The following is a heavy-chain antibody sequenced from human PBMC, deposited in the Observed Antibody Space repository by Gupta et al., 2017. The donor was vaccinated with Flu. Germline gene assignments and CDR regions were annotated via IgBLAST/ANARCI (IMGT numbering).Heavy chain of an antibody. D-gene: IGHD3-22*01. CDR3: ARHVSDRVAFDI. CDR1: GFSFSTHY. CDR2: ISRRSSYR. Sequence: EVPLVESGGGLVRPGGALRLSCAASGFSFSTHYITWVRQAPGAGLEWVSSISRRSSYRYYADSVKCPFTISRDNAKKSLYLRMKSLGDEDTSVYYWARHVSDRVAFDIWGQGTMVPVS. J-gene: IGHJ3*02. V-gene: IGHV3-21*01.